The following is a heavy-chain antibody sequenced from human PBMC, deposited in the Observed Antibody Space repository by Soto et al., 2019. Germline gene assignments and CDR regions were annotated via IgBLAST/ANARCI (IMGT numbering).Heavy chain of an antibody. Sequence: QITLKESGPTLVKPTQTLTLTCTFSGFSLSTSGVGVGWIRQPPGKALEWLALIYWDDDKRYSPSLKSRLTSTRHHSKNQVGLTMTNMDPVDTATYYCAHNRGVPAACYGMDVWGQGTTVTVSS. J-gene: IGHJ6*02. CDR1: GFSLSTSGVG. D-gene: IGHD2-2*01. CDR3: AHNRGVPAACYGMDV. V-gene: IGHV2-5*02. CDR2: IYWDDDK.